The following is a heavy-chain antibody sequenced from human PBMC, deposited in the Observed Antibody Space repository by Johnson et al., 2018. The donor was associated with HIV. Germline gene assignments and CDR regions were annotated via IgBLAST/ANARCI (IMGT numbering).Heavy chain of an antibody. CDR2: ISYAGSNK. J-gene: IGHJ3*01. D-gene: IGHD6-19*01. CDR3: AKDDNLGVWYSDAFDV. Sequence: QVQLVESGGGVVQPGRSLRLSCAASGFTFSSYGMHWVRQAPGKGLEWVAVISYAGSNKDYADSVKGRFTMSRDNSKNTLYLHMKSLRPEDTSIYYCAKDDNLGVWYSDAFDVWGQGTVVTVSS. CDR1: GFTFSSYG. V-gene: IGHV3-30*18.